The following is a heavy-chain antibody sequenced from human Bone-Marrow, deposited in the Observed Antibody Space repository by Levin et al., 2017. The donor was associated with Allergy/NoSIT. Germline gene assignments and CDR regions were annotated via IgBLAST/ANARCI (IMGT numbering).Heavy chain of an antibody. V-gene: IGHV4-59*01. CDR2: IYYIGST. CDR1: GGSMSDYY. J-gene: IGHJ3*02. CDR3: ARGGRQFDVLDI. Sequence: SETLSLTCTVSGGSMSDYYWTWIRQPPGKGLEWIGYIYYIGSTNYHPSLESRVTISVDTSKKQFSLRLNSVTAADTAAYYCARGGRQFDVLDIWGRGTLVIVSS. D-gene: IGHD3-16*01.